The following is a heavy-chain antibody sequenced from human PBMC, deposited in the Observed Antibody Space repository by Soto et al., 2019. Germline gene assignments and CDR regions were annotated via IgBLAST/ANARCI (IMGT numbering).Heavy chain of an antibody. CDR2: ISSPTNYI. CDR1: GFTFSRYS. V-gene: IGHV3-21*01. J-gene: IGHJ4*02. Sequence: EVQLVESGGGLVRPGGSLRLSCAASGFTFSRYSMNWVREAPGKGLAWVSSISSPTNYIDYADSMKGRFTVSRDNAKHSVYLDMNSLSAEDTAVYYCARESEDLTSNFDYWGQGTLVTVSS. CDR3: ARESEDLTSNFDY.